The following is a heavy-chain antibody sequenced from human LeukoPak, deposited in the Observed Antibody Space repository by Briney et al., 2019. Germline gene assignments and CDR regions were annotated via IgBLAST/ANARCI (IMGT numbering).Heavy chain of an antibody. V-gene: IGHV4-31*03. Sequence: SETLSLTCIVSGGSISSGGYYWSWIRQHPGKGLEWIGYIYYSGSTYYNPSLKSRVTISVDTSKNQFSLKLSSVTAADTAVYYCARQSPYYYDSSGFFDYWGQGTLVTVSS. J-gene: IGHJ4*02. D-gene: IGHD3-22*01. CDR1: GGSISSGGYY. CDR3: ARQSPYYYDSSGFFDY. CDR2: IYYSGST.